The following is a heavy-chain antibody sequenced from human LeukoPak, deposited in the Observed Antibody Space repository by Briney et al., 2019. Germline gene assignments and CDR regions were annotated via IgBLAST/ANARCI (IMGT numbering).Heavy chain of an antibody. CDR2: IKSKTDGGTT. CDR3: TTDYSSGWYSPPSIDY. CDR1: GFTFSNAW. V-gene: IGHV3-15*01. J-gene: IGHJ4*02. D-gene: IGHD6-19*01. Sequence: GGSLRLSCAASGFTFSNAWTSWVRQAPGKGLEWVGRIKSKTDGGTTDYAAPVKGRFTISRDDSKNTLYLQMNSLKTEDTAVYYCTTDYSSGWYSPPSIDYWGQGTLVTVSS.